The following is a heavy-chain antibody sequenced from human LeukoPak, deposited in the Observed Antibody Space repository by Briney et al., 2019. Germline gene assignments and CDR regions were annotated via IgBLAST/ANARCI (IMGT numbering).Heavy chain of an antibody. CDR3: ARLIAVTPLGYFDY. Sequence: GESLKISCNGSGYTFITHWIGWVRQMPGKGLEWMGIVYPYDSNTRYSPSFQGQVTISADKSISTAYLQWSSLMASDTAIYYCARLIAVTPLGYFDYWGQGTLVTVSS. D-gene: IGHD6-19*01. V-gene: IGHV5-51*01. J-gene: IGHJ4*02. CDR2: VYPYDSNT. CDR1: GYTFITHW.